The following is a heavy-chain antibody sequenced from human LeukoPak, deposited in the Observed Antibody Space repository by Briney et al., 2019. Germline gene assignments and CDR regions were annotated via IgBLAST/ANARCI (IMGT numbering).Heavy chain of an antibody. CDR3: AKDLYSSSHYYYYYMDV. Sequence: GGSLRLSCAASGFTFSSYGMHWVRQAPGKGLEWVAVIWYDGSNQYYADSVKGRFTISRDNSKNTLYLQMNSLRAEDTAVYYCAKDLYSSSHYYYYYMDVWGKGTTVTVSS. D-gene: IGHD6-6*01. CDR2: IWYDGSNQ. V-gene: IGHV3-33*06. CDR1: GFTFSSYG. J-gene: IGHJ6*03.